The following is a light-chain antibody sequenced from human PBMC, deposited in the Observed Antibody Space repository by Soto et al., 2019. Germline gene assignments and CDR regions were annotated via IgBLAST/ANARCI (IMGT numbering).Light chain of an antibody. Sequence: QSALTQPASVSGSPGQSITISCTGTSSDVGGYNYVSWYQQHPGKAPKLMIYEVSNRPSGVSNRFSGSKSGNTASLTISGLQDEDEADYYCSSYTSSSTLVVGTGTKVTVL. CDR1: SSDVGGYNY. V-gene: IGLV2-14*01. CDR3: SSYTSSSTLV. CDR2: EVS. J-gene: IGLJ1*01.